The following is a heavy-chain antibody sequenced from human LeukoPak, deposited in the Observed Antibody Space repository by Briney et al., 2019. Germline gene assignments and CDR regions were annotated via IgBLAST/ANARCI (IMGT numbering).Heavy chain of an antibody. Sequence: GGSLRLSCVASGFTFSSYAMSWVRQAPGKGLGWVSAVSDSGATTYYADSVKGRFTISRDNSKDTLYLQMNNLRVEDTAVYYCAMGVSGYNYGPVDYWGQGSLVTVSS. CDR2: VSDSGATT. V-gene: IGHV3-23*01. CDR3: AMGVSGYNYGPVDY. J-gene: IGHJ4*02. D-gene: IGHD5-18*01. CDR1: GFTFSSYA.